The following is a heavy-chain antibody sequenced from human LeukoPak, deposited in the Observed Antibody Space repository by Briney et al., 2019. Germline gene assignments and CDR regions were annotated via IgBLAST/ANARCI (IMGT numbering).Heavy chain of an antibody. CDR2: IRYDGSNE. D-gene: IGHD1-26*01. CDR3: AKDLQVERLFFDY. J-gene: IGHJ4*02. Sequence: GGTLRLSCAASGFTFSSYGMHWVRQAPGKGLEWVAFIRYDGSNEYYADSVKGRFTISRDNSKNTLFLQMNSLRAEDTALYYCAKDLQVERLFFDYWGQETLVTVSS. V-gene: IGHV3-30*02. CDR1: GFTFSSYG.